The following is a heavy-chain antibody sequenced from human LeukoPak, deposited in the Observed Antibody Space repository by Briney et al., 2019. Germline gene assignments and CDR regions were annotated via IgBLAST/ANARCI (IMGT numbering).Heavy chain of an antibody. V-gene: IGHV3-30-3*01. CDR3: ARDVAGPYYYDYVWGSYRLGWFDP. CDR1: GFTFSSYA. CDR2: ISYDGSNK. J-gene: IGHJ5*02. D-gene: IGHD3-16*02. Sequence: PGRSLRLSCAASGFTFSSYAMHWVRQAPGKGLEWVAVISYDGSNKYCADSVKGRFTISRDNSKNTLYLQMNSLRAEDTAVYYCARDVAGPYYYDYVWGSYRLGWFDPWGQGTLVTVSS.